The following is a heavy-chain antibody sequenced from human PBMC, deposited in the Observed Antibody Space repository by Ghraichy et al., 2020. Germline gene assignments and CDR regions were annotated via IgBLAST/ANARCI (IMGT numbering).Heavy chain of an antibody. CDR1: VFTFSSYV. CDR2: ISYRGDRT. Sequence: GGSLRLSCEASVFTFSSYVMDWVRQVPGKGLESIASISYRGDRTYYSASVRGRFTISRDNSKNMVYLQMSSLRADDTAIYYCAKIREQFLDSYYYGLDVWGRGTTVTVSS. CDR3: AKIREQFLDSYYYGLDV. D-gene: IGHD3-10*01. V-gene: IGHV3-23*01. J-gene: IGHJ6*02.